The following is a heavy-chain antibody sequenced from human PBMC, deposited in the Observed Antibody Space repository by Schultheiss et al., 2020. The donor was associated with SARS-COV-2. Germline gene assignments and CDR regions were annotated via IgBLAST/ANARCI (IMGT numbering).Heavy chain of an antibody. D-gene: IGHD3-10*01. V-gene: IGHV4-59*12. Sequence: SETLSLTCTVSGGSISSYYWSWIRQHPGKGLEWIGYIYYSGSTNYNPSLKSRVTISVDTSKNQFSLKLSSVTAADTAVYYCARGRYGSWSSFDYWGKGTLVTVSS. CDR2: IYYSGST. CDR3: ARGRYGSWSSFDY. J-gene: IGHJ4*02. CDR1: GGSISSYY.